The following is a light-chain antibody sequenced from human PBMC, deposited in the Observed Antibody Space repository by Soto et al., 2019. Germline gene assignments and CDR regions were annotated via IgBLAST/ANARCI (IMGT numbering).Light chain of an antibody. CDR1: GSNIGSNT. J-gene: IGLJ1*01. V-gene: IGLV1-44*01. CDR3: AAWDDSLNGFV. CDR2: ADY. Sequence: QPVLTQPPSASGTPGQRVTLSCSGSGSNIGSNTVNWYQHLPGTAPKLLIYADYHRPSGVPDRFSGSKSGTSASLAISGLQSEDEADYYCAAWDDSLNGFVFGTGTKVTVL.